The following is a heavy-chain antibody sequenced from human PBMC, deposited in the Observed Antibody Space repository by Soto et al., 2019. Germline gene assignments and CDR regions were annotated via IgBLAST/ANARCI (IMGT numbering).Heavy chain of an antibody. V-gene: IGHV2-5*02. CDR3: AHAELERLTYYYGMDV. Sequence: QITLKESGPTLLKPTQPLTLTCTFSGFSLSTSGVGVAWVRQPPGKVPEWLALIYWDDDKRFSPSLKSRLTITKDTSKNQVVLTMTSVDPVDTGTYYCAHAELERLTYYYGMDVCGQGITVTVSS. J-gene: IGHJ6*02. D-gene: IGHD1-1*01. CDR2: IYWDDDK. CDR1: GFSLSTSGVG.